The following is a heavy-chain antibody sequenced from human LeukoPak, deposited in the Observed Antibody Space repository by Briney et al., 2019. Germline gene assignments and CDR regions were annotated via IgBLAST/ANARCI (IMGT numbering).Heavy chain of an antibody. J-gene: IGHJ6*04. CDR1: GFTFSSYA. V-gene: IGHV3-23*01. Sequence: GGSLRLSCAVSGFTFSSYAMSWVRQAPGKGLEWVSGISGSGGRTYYADSVKDHFTISRDNSKNTLYLQMNSLRAEDTAVYYCAKNPPDTVVLPGGYFNYYGADVWGKGTTVTVSS. CDR3: AKNPPDTVVLPGGYFNYYGADV. D-gene: IGHD2-2*01. CDR2: ISGSGGRT.